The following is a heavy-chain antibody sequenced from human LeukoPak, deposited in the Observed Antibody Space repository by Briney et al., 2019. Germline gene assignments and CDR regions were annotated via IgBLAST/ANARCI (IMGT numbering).Heavy chain of an antibody. Sequence: PSQTLSLTCTVSGGSINSGDYYWSWIRQPPGKGLEWIGYIYYSGSTYYNPSLKSRVTISVDTSKNQFSLKLSSVTAADTAVYYCARTELLPNYYYYYGMDVWGQGTTVTVSS. CDR2: IYYSGST. J-gene: IGHJ6*02. CDR3: ARTELLPNYYYYYGMDV. D-gene: IGHD2-15*01. V-gene: IGHV4-30-4*01. CDR1: GGSINSGDYY.